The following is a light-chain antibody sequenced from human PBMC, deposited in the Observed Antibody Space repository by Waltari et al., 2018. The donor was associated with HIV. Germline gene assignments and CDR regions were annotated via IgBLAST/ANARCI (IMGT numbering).Light chain of an antibody. CDR2: WAS. Sequence: DSVMTKSPDSLAVSRGEGATINCKSSQSVLSSSNNKNYLSWYQQKPGQPPKLLIYWASTRESGVPDRFSGSGSGTDFTLTISSLQAEDVAVYYCQQHYSTPWTFGQGTKVEIK. J-gene: IGKJ1*01. CDR3: QQHYSTPWT. CDR1: QSVLSSSNNKNY. V-gene: IGKV4-1*01.